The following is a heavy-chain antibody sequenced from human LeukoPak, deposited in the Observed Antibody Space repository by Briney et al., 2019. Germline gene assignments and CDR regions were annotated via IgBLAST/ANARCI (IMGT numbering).Heavy chain of an antibody. V-gene: IGHV4-59*08. J-gene: IGHJ4*02. CDR3: ATYTRHCSGGTCYSIDY. CDR2: VYYDGST. Sequence: PSETLSLTCTVSGDSISSYHWTWIRQPPGRRLEGIGYVYYDGSTNYNPYLMSRVTISLDTSNKQFSLRLSSVTAADTAIYYCATYTRHCSGGTCYSIDYWGQGTLVTVSS. CDR1: GDSISSYH. D-gene: IGHD2-15*01.